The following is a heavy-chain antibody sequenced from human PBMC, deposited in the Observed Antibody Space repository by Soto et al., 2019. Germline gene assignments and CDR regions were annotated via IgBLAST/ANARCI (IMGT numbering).Heavy chain of an antibody. CDR2: IIPIFGTA. Sequence: ASVKVSCKASGGTFSSYAISWVRQAPGQGLEWMGGIIPIFGTANYAQKFQGRVTITADESTSTAYMELSSLRSEDTAVYYCARNERGYSYGSFDYWGQGTLVTVSS. CDR1: GGTFSSYA. CDR3: ARNERGYSYGSFDY. V-gene: IGHV1-69*13. J-gene: IGHJ4*02. D-gene: IGHD5-18*01.